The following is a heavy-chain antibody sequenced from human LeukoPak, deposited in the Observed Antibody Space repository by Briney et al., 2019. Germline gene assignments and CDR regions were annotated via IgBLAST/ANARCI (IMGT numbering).Heavy chain of an antibody. CDR3: ARIAVAEGFDP. V-gene: IGHV4-34*01. D-gene: IGHD6-19*01. CDR2: INHSGST. CDR1: GGSFSGYY. Sequence: SETLSLTCAVYGGSFSGYYWSWIRQPPGKGLEWIGEINHSGSTNYNPSLKSQVTISVDTSKNQFSLKLSSVTAADTAVYYCARIAVAEGFDPWGQGTLVTVSS. J-gene: IGHJ5*02.